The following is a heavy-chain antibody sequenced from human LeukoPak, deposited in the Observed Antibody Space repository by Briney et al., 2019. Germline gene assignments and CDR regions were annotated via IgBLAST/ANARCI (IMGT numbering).Heavy chain of an antibody. CDR1: GFTFSSHI. D-gene: IGHD3-10*01. V-gene: IGHV3-21*01. J-gene: IGHJ3*02. Sequence: GGSLRLSCAASGFTFSSHIMNWVRQAPGKGLEWVSSISTSTTYISYADSVKGRFTISRDNTKNSLYLQMTSLRAEDTAVYYCARDLAYHYAGPGFSDAFDMWGQGTMVTVSS. CDR2: ISTSTTYI. CDR3: ARDLAYHYAGPGFSDAFDM.